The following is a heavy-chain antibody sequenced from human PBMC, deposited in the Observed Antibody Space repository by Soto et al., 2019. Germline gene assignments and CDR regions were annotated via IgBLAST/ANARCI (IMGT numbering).Heavy chain of an antibody. CDR3: ARDSGYCSGGSCLEDAFDI. Sequence: SETLSLTCTASGGSISSGGYHWSWIRQHPGKGLEWIGYIYYSGSTYYNPSLKSRVTISVDTSKNQFSLKLSSVTAADTAVYYCARDSGYCSGGSCLEDAFDIWGQGTMVTVSS. V-gene: IGHV4-31*03. D-gene: IGHD2-15*01. CDR2: IYYSGST. J-gene: IGHJ3*02. CDR1: GGSISSGGYH.